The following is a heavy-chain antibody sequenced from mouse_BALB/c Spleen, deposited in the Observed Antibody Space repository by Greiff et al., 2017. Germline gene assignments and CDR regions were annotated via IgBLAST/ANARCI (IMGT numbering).Heavy chain of an antibody. CDR1: GYTFTSYW. CDR2: INPSTGYT. CDR3: ARGITTVVAHFDY. V-gene: IGHV1-7*01. Sequence: VQLQESGAELAKPGASVKMSCKASGYTFTSYWMHWVKQRPGQGLEWIGYINPSTGYTEYNQKFKDKATLTADKSSSTAYMQLSSLTSEDSAVYYCARGITTVVAHFDYWGQGTTLTVSS. J-gene: IGHJ2*01. D-gene: IGHD1-1*01.